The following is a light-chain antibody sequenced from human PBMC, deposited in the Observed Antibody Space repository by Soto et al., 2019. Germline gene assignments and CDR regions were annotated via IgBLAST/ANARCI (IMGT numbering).Light chain of an antibody. CDR2: GAS. V-gene: IGKV3-20*01. CDR1: QSVSSSY. J-gene: IGKJ1*01. Sequence: EIVLTQSPGTLSLSPGERATLSCRASQSVSSSYLAWYQQKPGQAPRLLIYGASSRATGIPDRFSGSGSGTDFTLTISRLEPEDFAVYYCQQYGSSPPGTFGQGIKVEIK. CDR3: QQYGSSPPGT.